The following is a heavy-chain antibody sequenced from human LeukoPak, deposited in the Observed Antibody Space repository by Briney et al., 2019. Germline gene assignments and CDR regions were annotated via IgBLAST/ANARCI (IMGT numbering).Heavy chain of an antibody. V-gene: IGHV3-23*01. CDR1: GFTFSSYA. J-gene: IGHJ5*02. CDR3: AKDGEDIVVVPAAIAASWFDP. Sequence: GGSLRLSCAASGFTFSSYAMSWVRQAPGKGLEWVSAISGSGGSTYYADSVKGRFTISRDNSKNTLYLQMNSLRAEDTAVYYCAKDGEDIVVVPAAIAASWFDPWRQGTLVTVSS. D-gene: IGHD2-2*02. CDR2: ISGSGGST.